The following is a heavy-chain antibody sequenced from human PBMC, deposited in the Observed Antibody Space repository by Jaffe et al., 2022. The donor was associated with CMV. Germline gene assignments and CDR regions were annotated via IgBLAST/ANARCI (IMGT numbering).Heavy chain of an antibody. CDR1: GGTFSSYA. J-gene: IGHJ6*02. D-gene: IGHD6-13*01. CDR2: IIPIFGTA. V-gene: IGHV1-69*01. Sequence: QVQLVQSGAEVKKPGSSVKVSCKASGGTFSSYAISWVRQAPGQGLEWMGGIIPIFGTANYAQKFQGRVTITADESTSTAYMELSSLRSEDTAVYYCARVGSYSSSSGYYYYGMDVWGQGTTVTVSS. CDR3: ARVGSYSSSSGYYYYGMDV.